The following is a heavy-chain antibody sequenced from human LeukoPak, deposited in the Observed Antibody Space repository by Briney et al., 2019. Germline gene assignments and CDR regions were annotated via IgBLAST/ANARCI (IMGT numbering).Heavy chain of an antibody. Sequence: PSETLSLTCAVYGGSFSGYYWSWIRQPPGKGLEWIGEINHSGSTNYNPSLKSRVTISVDTSKNQFSLKLSSVTAADTAVYYCARDYGYNFGYFDYWGQGTLVTVSS. J-gene: IGHJ4*02. CDR1: GGSFSGYY. CDR2: INHSGST. V-gene: IGHV4-34*01. D-gene: IGHD5-24*01. CDR3: ARDYGYNFGYFDY.